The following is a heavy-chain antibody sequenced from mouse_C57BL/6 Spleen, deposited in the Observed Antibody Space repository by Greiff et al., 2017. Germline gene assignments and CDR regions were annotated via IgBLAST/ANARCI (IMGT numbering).Heavy chain of an antibody. V-gene: IGHV1-64*01. CDR1: GYTFTSYW. CDR3: ASPSMVTTAMGY. J-gene: IGHJ4*01. D-gene: IGHD2-2*01. CDR2: IHPNSGST. Sequence: QVQLQQPGAELVKPGASVKLSCKASGYTFTSYWMHWVKQRPGQGLEWIGMIHPNSGSTNYNEKFKSQATLTVDKSSSTAYMQLSSLTSEDSAVYCCASPSMVTTAMGYWGQGTSVTVSS.